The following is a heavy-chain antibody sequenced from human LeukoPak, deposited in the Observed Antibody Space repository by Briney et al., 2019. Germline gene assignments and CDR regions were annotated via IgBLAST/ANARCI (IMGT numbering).Heavy chain of an antibody. D-gene: IGHD3-22*01. CDR3: ARDHQNGYYFY. J-gene: IGHJ4*02. Sequence: GGSLRLSCAASGFTFSNYWMTWVRQAPGKGLEWVANIKEDGSQKYYVGSVKGRFPVSRDNSKNSLYLQMNSLRAEDTAVYFCARDHQNGYYFYWGQGTVVTVSS. CDR1: GFTFSNYW. CDR2: IKEDGSQK. V-gene: IGHV3-7*01.